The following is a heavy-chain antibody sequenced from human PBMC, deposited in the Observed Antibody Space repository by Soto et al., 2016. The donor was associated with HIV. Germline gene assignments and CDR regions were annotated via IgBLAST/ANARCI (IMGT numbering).Heavy chain of an antibody. J-gene: IGHJ5*01. D-gene: IGHD2-15*01. CDR2: MNPNSGNT. V-gene: IGHV1-8*03. Sequence: QVQLVQSGAEVKKPGASVKVSCKASGYIFTSYDINWVRQATGQGLEWMGWMNPNSGNTGYAQKFQGRVTITRNTSISTAYMELSSLRSEDTAVYYCARGRRIGGAGQGWFDPWGRGTRGHRLL. CDR1: GYIFTSYD. CDR3: ARGRRIGGAGQGWFDP.